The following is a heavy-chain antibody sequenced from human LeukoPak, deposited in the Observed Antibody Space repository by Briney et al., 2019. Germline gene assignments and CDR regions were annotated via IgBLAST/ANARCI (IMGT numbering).Heavy chain of an antibody. CDR2: IYYSGST. CDR3: ARDNSNYGAFDY. D-gene: IGHD4-11*01. Sequence: SETLSLTCTVSGGATSSYEWSWIRQPPGKGLEWIGYIYYSGSTNYNPSLKSRVTISVDTSKNQFSLKLSSVTAADTAVYYCARDNSNYGAFDYWGQGTLVTVSS. V-gene: IGHV4-59*01. CDR1: GGATSSYE. J-gene: IGHJ4*02.